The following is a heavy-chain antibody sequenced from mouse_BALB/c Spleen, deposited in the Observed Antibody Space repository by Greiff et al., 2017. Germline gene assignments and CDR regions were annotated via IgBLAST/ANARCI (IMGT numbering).Heavy chain of an antibody. Sequence: EVQGVESGGGLVKPGGSLKLSCAASGFTFSSYAMSWVRQTPEKRLEWVATISSGGSYTYYPDSVKGRFTISRDNAKNTLYLQMSSLRSEDTAMYYCARRGNWDDFDYWGQGTTLTVSS. D-gene: IGHD4-1*01. J-gene: IGHJ2*01. CDR1: GFTFSSYA. CDR3: ARRGNWDDFDY. CDR2: ISSGGSYT. V-gene: IGHV5-9-3*01.